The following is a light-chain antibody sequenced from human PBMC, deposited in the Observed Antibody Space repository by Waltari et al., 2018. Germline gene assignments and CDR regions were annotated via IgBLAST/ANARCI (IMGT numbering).Light chain of an antibody. CDR2: GST. J-gene: IGLJ3*02. CDR1: GSNIGAGYD. V-gene: IGLV1-40*01. CDR3: QSYDTTLSVV. Sequence: QSVLTQPPSVSGAPGQRVTISCPGSGSNIGAGYDVTWYQQLPRAAPKLLIYGSTSRPLGVPDRFFGSTSGTSAFLAITGLQAEDEADYYCQSYDTTLSVVFGGGTKLTVL.